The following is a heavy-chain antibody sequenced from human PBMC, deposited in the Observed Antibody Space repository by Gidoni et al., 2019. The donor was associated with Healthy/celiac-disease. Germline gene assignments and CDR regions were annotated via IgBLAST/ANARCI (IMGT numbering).Heavy chain of an antibody. CDR3: ARQNRYCTSGVCRTLYYYYGMDV. Sequence: GLEWIGSIYYSGSTYYNPSLKSRVTISVDTSKNQFYLRLSTVTAADTAVYYCARQNRYCTSGVCRTLYYYYGMDVWGQGTTVTVSS. V-gene: IGHV4-39*01. J-gene: IGHJ6*02. D-gene: IGHD2-8*01. CDR2: IYYSGST.